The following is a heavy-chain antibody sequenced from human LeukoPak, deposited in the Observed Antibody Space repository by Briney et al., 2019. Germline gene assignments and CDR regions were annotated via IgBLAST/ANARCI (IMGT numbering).Heavy chain of an antibody. V-gene: IGHV3-30*18. D-gene: IGHD2-15*01. J-gene: IGHJ4*02. CDR2: ISYDGSNK. Sequence: GGSLRLSCAASGFTFSSYAMHWVRQAPGKGLEWVAVISYDGSNKYYADSVKGRFTISIDNSKNTLYLQMNSLRAEDTAVYYCAKSGSGVFDYWGQGTLVTVSS. CDR3: AKSGSGVFDY. CDR1: GFTFSSYA.